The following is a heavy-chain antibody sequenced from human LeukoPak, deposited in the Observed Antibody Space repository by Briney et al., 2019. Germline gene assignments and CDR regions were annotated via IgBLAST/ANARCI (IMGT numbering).Heavy chain of an antibody. J-gene: IGHJ4*02. CDR1: GFTFNNYA. CDR3: AKDRVGSRGPYYFDY. D-gene: IGHD3-10*01. CDR2: IDNSGGSA. V-gene: IGHV3-23*01. Sequence: GGSLRLSCAASGFTFNNYAMTWVRQAPGRGLEWVSSIDNSGGSAYYADSVQGRFTISRDNSKNTLYLQMSSLRAEDTAIYYCAKDRVGSRGPYYFDYWGQGTLVTVSS.